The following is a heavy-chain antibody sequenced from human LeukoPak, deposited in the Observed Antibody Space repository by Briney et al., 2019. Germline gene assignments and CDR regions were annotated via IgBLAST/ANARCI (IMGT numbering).Heavy chain of an antibody. D-gene: IGHD6-13*01. J-gene: IGHJ4*02. V-gene: IGHV3-23*01. CDR1: GFTFSSYA. CDR2: ISGSGGST. CDR3: ARDRSWYWDSTLFDY. Sequence: GGSLRLSCAASGFTFSSYAMSWVRQAPGKGLEWVSAISGSGGSTYYADSVKGRFTISRDNSKNTLYLQMNSLRAEDTAVYYCARDRSWYWDSTLFDYWGQGTLVTVSS.